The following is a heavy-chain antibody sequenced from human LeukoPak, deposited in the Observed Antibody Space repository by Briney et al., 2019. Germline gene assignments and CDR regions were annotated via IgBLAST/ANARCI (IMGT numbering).Heavy chain of an antibody. CDR2: IYYSGST. D-gene: IGHD6-19*01. Sequence: PSETLSLTCTVSGGSISSSSYYWSWIRQPPGKGLEWIGSIYYSGSTYYNPSLKSRVTISVDTSKNQFSLKLSSVTAADTAVYYCAREGHSSGAYDYWGQGTLVTVSS. J-gene: IGHJ4*02. CDR3: AREGHSSGAYDY. V-gene: IGHV4-39*07. CDR1: GGSISSSSYY.